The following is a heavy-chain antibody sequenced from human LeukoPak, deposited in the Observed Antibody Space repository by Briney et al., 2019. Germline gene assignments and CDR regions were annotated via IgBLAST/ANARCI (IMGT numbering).Heavy chain of an antibody. J-gene: IGHJ3*02. CDR2: IRVKVKGSAT. V-gene: IGHV3-73*01. D-gene: IGHD2-15*01. CDR3: TRRQGGGNDAFDM. Sequence: QSRGCLRLSCAPSGVTPTGTAMHWVRPASREGRGWVGRIRVKVKGSATAYAASVEGWFTICRDDSNNTGYPQMNRLKKQDTPAYDCTRRQGGGNDAFDMWGEGTMVTVSS. CDR1: GVTPTGTA.